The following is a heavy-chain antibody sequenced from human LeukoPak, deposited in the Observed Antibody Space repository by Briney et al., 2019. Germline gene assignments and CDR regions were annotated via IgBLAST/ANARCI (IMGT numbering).Heavy chain of an antibody. CDR3: ARLSSLDLLWFDP. V-gene: IGHV4-39*01. J-gene: IGHJ5*02. D-gene: IGHD2/OR15-2a*01. CDR2: IYYSGST. Sequence: SETLSLTCTVSGGSISGSSYYWGWIRQPPGKGLEWIGSIYYSGSTYYNPSLKSRVTISVDTSKNQFSLKLSSVTAADTAVYYCARLSSLDLLWFDPWGQGTLVTVSS. CDR1: GGSISGSSYY.